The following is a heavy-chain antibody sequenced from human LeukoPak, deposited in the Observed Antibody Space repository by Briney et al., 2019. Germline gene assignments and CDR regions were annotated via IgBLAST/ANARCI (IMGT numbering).Heavy chain of an antibody. Sequence: SETLSLTCAVYGGSFSGYYWSWIRQPPGKGLEWIGYIYYSGSTSYNHSLKSRVTISVDTSKNQFSLKLSSVTATDTAVYYCARERTAARNWFDPWGQGTLVTVSS. CDR1: GGSFSGYY. J-gene: IGHJ5*02. V-gene: IGHV4-59*01. CDR3: ARERTAARNWFDP. CDR2: IYYSGST. D-gene: IGHD6-6*01.